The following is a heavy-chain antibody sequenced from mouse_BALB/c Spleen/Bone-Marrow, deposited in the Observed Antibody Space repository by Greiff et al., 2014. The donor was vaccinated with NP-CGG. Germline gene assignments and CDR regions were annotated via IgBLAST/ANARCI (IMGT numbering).Heavy chain of an antibody. V-gene: IGHV5-9-3*01. D-gene: IGHD2-1*01. CDR3: ARRYGNYGNFDV. J-gene: IGHJ1*01. Sequence: VQLKESGGGLVKPGGSLKLSCAASGFTFSTYAMSWVRQAPEKRLEWVATISRGGSYIYYPDSVKGRFTISRDNAKNTLYLQMSSLGSEDTAIYYCARRYGNYGNFDVWGAGTTVTVSS. CDR2: ISRGGSYI. CDR1: GFTFSTYA.